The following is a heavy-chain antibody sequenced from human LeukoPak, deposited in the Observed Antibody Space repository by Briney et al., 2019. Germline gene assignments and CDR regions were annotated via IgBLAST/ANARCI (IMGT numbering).Heavy chain of an antibody. CDR1: GYTFASYG. J-gene: IGHJ5*02. Sequence: GASVKVSCKASGYTFASYGIHWVRQAPGQGLGWMGWINAGNDNTKYSQKFQGRVTITRDTPASTVYMELSSLRSEDTAVYYCARANYGSGTRWLDPWGQGTLVIVSS. V-gene: IGHV1-3*01. D-gene: IGHD3-10*01. CDR2: INAGNDNT. CDR3: ARANYGSGTRWLDP.